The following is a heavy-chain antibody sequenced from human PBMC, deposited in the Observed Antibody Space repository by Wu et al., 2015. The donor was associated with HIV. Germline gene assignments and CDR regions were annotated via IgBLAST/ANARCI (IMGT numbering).Heavy chain of an antibody. CDR1: GGTFSSYA. Sequence: QVQLVQSGAEVKKPGSSVKVSCKASGGTFSSYAISWVRQAPGQGLEWMGGIIPIFGTANYAQKFQGRVTITTDESTSTAYMELSSLRSEDTAVYYCARKGGPYDILTGYYNGAFDIWAKDNGHRLF. CDR3: ARKGGPYDILTGYYNGAFDI. V-gene: IGHV1-69*05. CDR2: IIPIFGTA. J-gene: IGHJ3*02. D-gene: IGHD3-9*01.